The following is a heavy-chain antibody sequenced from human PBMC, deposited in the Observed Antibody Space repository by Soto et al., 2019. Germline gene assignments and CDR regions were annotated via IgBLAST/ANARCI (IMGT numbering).Heavy chain of an antibody. V-gene: IGHV3-30-3*01. CDR2: LPYDGSNK. Sequence: QVQLVESGGGVVQPGRSLRLSCEASGFTFSSYAMHWVRQAPGKGLEWVAVLPYDGSNKSYADSVKGRFTISRANSKNTLYLQMNRLSASDTAVYYCARGPGIIVVVPAGIAMAIPDTPPTGIDYGGQGTLVTVSS. CDR3: ARGPGIIVVVPAGIAMAIPDTPPTGIDY. CDR1: GFTFSSYA. D-gene: IGHD2-2*01. J-gene: IGHJ4*02.